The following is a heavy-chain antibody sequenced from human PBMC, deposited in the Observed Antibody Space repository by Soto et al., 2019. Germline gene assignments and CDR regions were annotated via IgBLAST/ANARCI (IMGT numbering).Heavy chain of an antibody. D-gene: IGHD2-2*01. CDR3: ARYQVPAAKGGGGALDI. J-gene: IGHJ3*02. Sequence: QVQLVQSGADVKKPGSSVRVSCKPSGGTFSSYPVNWVRQAPGQGLEWLGGIIPLSHAANYAQKFQGRVIMTADESTTTTYMELSSLRSEDTAVYYCARYQVPAAKGGGGALDIWCQGTMVTVS. CDR2: IIPLSHAA. V-gene: IGHV1-69*01. CDR1: GGTFSSYP.